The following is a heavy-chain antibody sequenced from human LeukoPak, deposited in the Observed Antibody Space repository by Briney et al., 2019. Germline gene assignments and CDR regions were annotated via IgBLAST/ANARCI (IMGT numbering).Heavy chain of an antibody. V-gene: IGHV3-23*01. Sequence: AGGSLRLSCAASGFTFSRHWMTWVRQAPGKGLEWVSGISGSGGATYYADSVKGRFTISRDNSKNTLYLQMSGLRAEDTAVYYCAKKVITYYYGMDVWGQGTTVTVSS. CDR2: ISGSGGAT. CDR3: AKKVITYYYGMDV. CDR1: GFTFSRHW. D-gene: IGHD2-21*01. J-gene: IGHJ6*02.